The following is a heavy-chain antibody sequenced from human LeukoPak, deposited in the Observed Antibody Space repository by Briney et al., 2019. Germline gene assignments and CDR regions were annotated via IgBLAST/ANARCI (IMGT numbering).Heavy chain of an antibody. J-gene: IGHJ5*02. CDR2: ISACDGYT. V-gene: IGHV1-18*01. Sequence: ASMKVSCKTSGYIFSTNGVSWVRQAPGQGLEWMGWISACDGYTKFAQKFQDRLAMTIDRSTTTVYMELRSLTIDDTGVYFCVRMPYDFWSGYTDNWFDPWGQGTLVTVSP. CDR1: GYIFSTNG. D-gene: IGHD3-3*01. CDR3: VRMPYDFWSGYTDNWFDP.